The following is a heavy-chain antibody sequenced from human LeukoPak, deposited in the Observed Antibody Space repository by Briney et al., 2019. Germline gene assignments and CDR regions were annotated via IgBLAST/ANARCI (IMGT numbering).Heavy chain of an antibody. CDR3: ARVSQAVAVAGTGDAFDI. CDR1: GDSVSSKSAA. Sequence: SQTLSLTCAISGDSVSSKSAAWNWIRQSPSRGLEWLGRTYYRSKWYNDYAVSVKSRITINPDTSKNQFSLQLNSVTPEDTAVYYCARVSQAVAVAGTGDAFDIWGQGTMVTVSS. V-gene: IGHV6-1*01. J-gene: IGHJ3*02. CDR2: TYYRSKWYN. D-gene: IGHD6-19*01.